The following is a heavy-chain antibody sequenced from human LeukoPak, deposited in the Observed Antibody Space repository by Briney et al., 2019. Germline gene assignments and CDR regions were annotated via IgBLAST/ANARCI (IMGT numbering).Heavy chain of an antibody. CDR3: ARDLMGYGDSHPFGAFDI. J-gene: IGHJ3*02. CDR1: GGSISSSSYY. D-gene: IGHD4-17*01. CDR2: IYYSGST. Sequence: SETLSLTCTVSGGSISSSSYYWGWIRQPPGKGLEWIGSIYYSGSTYYNPSLKSRVTISVDTSKNQFSLKLSSVTAADTAVYYCARDLMGYGDSHPFGAFDIWGQGTMVTVSS. V-gene: IGHV4-39*07.